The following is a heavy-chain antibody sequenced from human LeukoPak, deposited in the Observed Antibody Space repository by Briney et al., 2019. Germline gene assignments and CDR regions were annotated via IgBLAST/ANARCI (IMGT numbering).Heavy chain of an antibody. J-gene: IGHJ5*02. V-gene: IGHV4-4*09. CDR1: GDSISSYY. CDR2: IYTSGST. CDR3: ARQRDWFDP. Sequence: SETLSLTCTVSGDSISSYYWSWIRQPPGKGLEWIGYIYTSGSTNYNPSLKSRVTISVDTSKNQFSLKLSSVTAADTAVYYCARQRDWFDPWGQGTLVTVSS.